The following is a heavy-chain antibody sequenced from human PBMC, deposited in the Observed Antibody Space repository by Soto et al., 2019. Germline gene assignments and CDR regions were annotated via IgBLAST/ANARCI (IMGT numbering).Heavy chain of an antibody. Sequence: EVQLVDSGGGLVQPGGSLRLSCAASGFTISNAWMSWVRQDPGKGLEWVGRIKSKTDVGTTDYAAPVKGRFTISRDDSKITLYLSMNSLKTEDTAVYYGTTDLGYSYCLRDYCGQGTLVTVSS. CDR1: GFTISNAW. V-gene: IGHV3-15*01. D-gene: IGHD5-18*01. J-gene: IGHJ4*02. CDR3: TTDLGYSYCLRDY. CDR2: IKSKTDVGTT.